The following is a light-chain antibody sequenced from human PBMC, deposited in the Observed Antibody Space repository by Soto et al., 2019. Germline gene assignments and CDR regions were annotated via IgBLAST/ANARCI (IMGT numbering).Light chain of an antibody. V-gene: IGKV1-5*01. CDR1: QSMNKW. Sequence: DIQLTQSPSLLSASVRDRVTITCRASQSMNKWLAWYQQKPGKAPKLLIYDVSVLESGVPARFSGSGSGAEVTLPISSLQPEDFAMYYCQHYNGYSWTFGQGTKIEV. CDR2: DVS. CDR3: QHYNGYSWT. J-gene: IGKJ1*01.